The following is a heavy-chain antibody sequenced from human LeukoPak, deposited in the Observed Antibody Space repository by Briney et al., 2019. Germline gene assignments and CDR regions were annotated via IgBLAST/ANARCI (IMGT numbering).Heavy chain of an antibody. J-gene: IGHJ4*01. CDR2: IGGRDGGT. V-gene: IGHV3-23*01. CDR3: AKWGVYDILTGYYDSDY. CDR1: GFIFSNYA. D-gene: IGHD3-9*01. Sequence: PGGSLRLSCAASGFIFSNYAMSWVRQAPGKGLEGVSAIGGRDGGTYYADSVRGRFTVSRDDPKNTLYLQMNTLKVEDTAVYYCAKWGVYDILTGYYDSDYWGHGTLVTVSS.